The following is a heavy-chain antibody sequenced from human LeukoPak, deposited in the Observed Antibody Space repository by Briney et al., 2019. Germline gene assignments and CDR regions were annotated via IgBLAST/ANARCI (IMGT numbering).Heavy chain of an antibody. CDR3: AKVRCSGGSCSYFDY. V-gene: IGHV3-23*01. CDR2: ISGSGGSP. J-gene: IGHJ4*02. Sequence: GGSLRLSCAASGFTFSSSAMSWVRQAPGKGLEWVSTISGSGGSPYYADSVKGRFTISRDNSKNTLYLQMNRLRAEDTAVYYCAKVRCSGGSCSYFDYWGQGTLVTVSS. CDR1: GFTFSSSA. D-gene: IGHD2-15*01.